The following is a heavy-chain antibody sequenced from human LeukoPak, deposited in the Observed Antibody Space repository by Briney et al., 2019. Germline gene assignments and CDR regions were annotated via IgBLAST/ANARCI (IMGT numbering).Heavy chain of an antibody. V-gene: IGHV4-59*01. J-gene: IGHJ4*02. CDR2: SYYSGST. Sequence: PSETLSLTCTVSGGSISTYYWNWIRQPPGKGLVWVGFSYYSGSTNYSPSLKSRVTISVDASKNQFSLKLTSVTAADTAVYFCARGTRDGYTIDYWGQGTLVTVSS. CDR3: ARGTRDGYTIDY. CDR1: GGSISTYY. D-gene: IGHD5-24*01.